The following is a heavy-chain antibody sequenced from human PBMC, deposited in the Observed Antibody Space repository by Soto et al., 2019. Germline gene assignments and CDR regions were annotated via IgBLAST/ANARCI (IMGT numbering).Heavy chain of an antibody. CDR2: IKQDGSEK. CDR3: ARDRRYSSSWYSDY. V-gene: IGHV3-7*05. D-gene: IGHD6-13*01. CDR1: GFTFSSYW. Sequence: GGSLRLSCAASGFTFSSYWMSWVRQAPGKGLEWVANIKQDGSEKYYVDSVKGRFTIFRDNAKNSLYLQMNSLRAEDTAVYYCARDRRYSSSWYSDYWGQGTLVTVSS. J-gene: IGHJ4*02.